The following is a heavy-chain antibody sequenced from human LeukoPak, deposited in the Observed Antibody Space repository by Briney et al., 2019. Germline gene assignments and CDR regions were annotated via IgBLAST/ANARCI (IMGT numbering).Heavy chain of an antibody. Sequence: QPGRSLRLSCAASGFTFDDYAMHWVRQAPGKGLEWVANIKQDGSEKYYVDSVKGRFTISRDNAQNSLYLQMNSLRVEDTAIYYCARDHARDGYNFWGQGTLVTVSS. CDR3: ARDHARDGYNF. V-gene: IGHV3-7*01. CDR2: IKQDGSEK. J-gene: IGHJ4*02. D-gene: IGHD5-24*01. CDR1: GFTFDDYA.